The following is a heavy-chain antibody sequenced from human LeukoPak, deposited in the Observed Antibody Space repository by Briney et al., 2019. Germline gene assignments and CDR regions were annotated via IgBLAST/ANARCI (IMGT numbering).Heavy chain of an antibody. V-gene: IGHV4-61*01. Sequence: PSQTLSLTCTVSGGSISSGSYYWSWIRQPPGKGLEWIGYIYYSGSTNYNPSLKSRVTISVDTSKNQFSLKLSSVTAADTAVYYCARDMGNHQGGHDAFDIWGQGTMVTVSS. CDR2: IYYSGST. CDR3: ARDMGNHQGGHDAFDI. J-gene: IGHJ3*02. D-gene: IGHD4-23*01. CDR1: GGSISSGSYY.